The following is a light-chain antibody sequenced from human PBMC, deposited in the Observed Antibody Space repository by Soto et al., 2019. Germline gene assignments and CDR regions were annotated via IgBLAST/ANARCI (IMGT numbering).Light chain of an antibody. CDR2: GAS. CDR3: QQYGTSSYT. J-gene: IGKJ2*01. Sequence: IGVTESPGTLSLSPGKRATLSCRASQSVSSSYLAWYQQKPGQAPRLLIYGASSRATGIPDRFSGSGSGTDFTLTISRLEPEDSAVYYCQQYGTSSYTFGQGTKVDI. CDR1: QSVSSSY. V-gene: IGKV3-20*01.